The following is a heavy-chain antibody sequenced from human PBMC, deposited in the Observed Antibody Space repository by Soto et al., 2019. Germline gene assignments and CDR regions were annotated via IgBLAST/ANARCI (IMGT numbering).Heavy chain of an antibody. CDR3: ARGRYGDY. V-gene: IGHV1-18*01. D-gene: IGHD1-1*01. CDR1: GYTFTSYG. Sequence: QVHLVQSGAEVKKPGASVKVSCKASGYTFTSYGITWARQAPGQGLEWMGWISAHNGNSDYAQKLQGRVIVIRDTSTSTAYMELRSLISDDTAVYYCARGRYGDYWGQGPLVTVSS. CDR2: ISAHNGNS. J-gene: IGHJ4*02.